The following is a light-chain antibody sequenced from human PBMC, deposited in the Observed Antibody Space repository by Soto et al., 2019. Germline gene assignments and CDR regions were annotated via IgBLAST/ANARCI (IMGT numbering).Light chain of an antibody. CDR1: QSISSY. J-gene: IGKJ1*01. CDR3: QQSYSTPSRT. V-gene: IGKV1-39*01. Sequence: DIQMTQSPSSLSASVGDRVTITCRASQSISSYLNWYQQKPGKAPKLLIYDASSLQSGVPSRFSGSGSGTDFTLTISSLQPEDFATYYCQQSYSTPSRTFGQGTKVEIK. CDR2: DAS.